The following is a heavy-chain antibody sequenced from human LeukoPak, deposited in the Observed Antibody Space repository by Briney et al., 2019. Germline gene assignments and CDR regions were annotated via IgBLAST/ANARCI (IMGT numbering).Heavy chain of an antibody. CDR2: ISWNSGSI. J-gene: IGHJ3*02. CDR3: ARAPLRYCSSTSCYISGAFDI. D-gene: IGHD2-2*02. Sequence: GGSLRLSCAASGFTFGDYAMHWVRQAPGKGLEWVSGISWNSGSIGYADSVKGRFTISRDNAKNSLYLQMNSLRAEDTAVYYCARAPLRYCSSTSCYISGAFDIWGQGTMVTVSS. V-gene: IGHV3-9*01. CDR1: GFTFGDYA.